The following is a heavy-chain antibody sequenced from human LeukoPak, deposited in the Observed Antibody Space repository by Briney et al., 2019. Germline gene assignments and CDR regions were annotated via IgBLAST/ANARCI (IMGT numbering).Heavy chain of an antibody. D-gene: IGHD2-15*01. Sequence: SETLSLTCAVSGGSISSSNWWSWVRQPPGKGLEWIGEIYHSGSTNYNPSLKSRVTISVDTSKNQFSLKLSSVTAADTAVYYCASLAATNRRGAFDIWGQGTMVTVSS. CDR3: ASLAATNRRGAFDI. CDR2: IYHSGST. J-gene: IGHJ3*02. CDR1: GGSISSSNW. V-gene: IGHV4-4*02.